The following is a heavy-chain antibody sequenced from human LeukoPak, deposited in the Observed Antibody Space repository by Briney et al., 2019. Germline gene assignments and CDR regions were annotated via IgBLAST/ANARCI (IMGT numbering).Heavy chain of an antibody. Sequence: GESLKISCKGSGYSFTSYWIGWVRQMPGKGLEWMGIIYPGDSDTRYSPSFQGQVTISADKSISTAYLQWSSLKASDTAMYYCARCSSTSCYSNWFDPWGQGTLVTVSS. CDR2: IYPGDSDT. CDR3: ARCSSTSCYSNWFDP. J-gene: IGHJ5*02. CDR1: GYSFTSYW. D-gene: IGHD2-2*02. V-gene: IGHV5-51*01.